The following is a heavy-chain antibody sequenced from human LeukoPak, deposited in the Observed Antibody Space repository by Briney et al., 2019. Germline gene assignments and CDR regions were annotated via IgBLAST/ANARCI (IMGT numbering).Heavy chain of an antibody. J-gene: IGHJ4*02. Sequence: GGSLRLSCAASGFTFSSYAMTWVRQAPGKGLEWVSAISGSGGSTYYADSVKGRFTISRDNSKNTLYLQMNSLRAEDTAVYYCVNYYGSGSYQLFDYWGQGTLVTVSS. CDR2: ISGSGGST. V-gene: IGHV3-23*01. D-gene: IGHD3-10*01. CDR3: VNYYGSGSYQLFDY. CDR1: GFTFSSYA.